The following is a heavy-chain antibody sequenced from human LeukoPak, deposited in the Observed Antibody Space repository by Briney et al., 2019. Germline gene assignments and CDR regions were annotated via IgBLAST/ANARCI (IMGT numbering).Heavy chain of an antibody. Sequence: SETLSLTCSVSGGSISSSSYYWGWLRHPPGKGLEGIGSIYYSGSTYYNPSVKSRVTISGDTSKNQLSLKLSSVTAADTAVYYWARHNNALVNFVYWGQRTLVTLSS. V-gene: IGHV4-39*01. CDR3: ARHNNALVNFVY. J-gene: IGHJ4*02. D-gene: IGHD4-23*01. CDR1: GGSISSSSYY. CDR2: IYYSGST.